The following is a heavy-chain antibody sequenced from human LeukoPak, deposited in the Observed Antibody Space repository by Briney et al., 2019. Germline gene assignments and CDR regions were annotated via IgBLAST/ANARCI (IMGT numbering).Heavy chain of an antibody. V-gene: IGHV4-34*01. CDR2: INHSGST. J-gene: IGHJ4*02. Sequence: SETLSLTCAVYGGSFSGYYWSWIRQPPGKGLEWIGEINHSGSTNYNPSLKSRVTISVDTSKNQFSLKLSSVTAADTAVYYCARQAPNGDYPIDYWGQGTLVTVSS. D-gene: IGHD4-17*01. CDR1: GGSFSGYY. CDR3: ARQAPNGDYPIDY.